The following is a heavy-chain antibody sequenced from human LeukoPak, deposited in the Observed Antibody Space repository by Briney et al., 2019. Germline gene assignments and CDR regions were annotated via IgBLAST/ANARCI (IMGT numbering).Heavy chain of an antibody. J-gene: IGHJ4*02. CDR1: GVTFSSYG. V-gene: IGHV3-33*01. D-gene: IGHD2/OR15-2a*01. CDR3: ARDQERGVSIFGFDY. Sequence: GGSLRLSCAASGVTFSSYGMHWVRQAPGKGLEWVAVIWYDGSNKYYADSVKGRFTISRDNSKNTLYLQMNSLRAEDTAVYYCARDQERGVSIFGFDYWGQGTLVTVSS. CDR2: IWYDGSNK.